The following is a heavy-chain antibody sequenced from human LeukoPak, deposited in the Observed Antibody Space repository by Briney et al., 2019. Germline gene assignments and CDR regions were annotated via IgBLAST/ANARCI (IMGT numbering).Heavy chain of an antibody. V-gene: IGHV4-59*08. CDR1: SGSISSYY. J-gene: IGHJ4*02. CDR2: IYYSGST. D-gene: IGHD2-21*02. CDR3: ASVVVTAIRD. Sequence: SETLSLTCTVSSGSISSYYWSWIRQPPGKGLEWIGYIYYSGSTNYNPSLKSRVTISVDTSKNQFSLKLSSVTAADTAVYYCASVVVTAIRDWGQGTLVTVSS.